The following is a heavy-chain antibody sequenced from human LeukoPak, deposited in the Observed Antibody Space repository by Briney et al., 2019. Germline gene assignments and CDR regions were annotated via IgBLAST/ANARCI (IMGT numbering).Heavy chain of an antibody. Sequence: LPGGSLRLSCAASGFTFDDYAMHWVRQAPGKGLDWVANINIDGSEKYYVDSLKGRFTISRDNAKNSLYLQMNSLRAEDTAVYYCVKYGGDLGVAFDCWGQGTLVTVSS. CDR1: GFTFDDYA. CDR2: INIDGSEK. CDR3: VKYGGDLGVAFDC. D-gene: IGHD2-21*01. V-gene: IGHV3-7*01. J-gene: IGHJ4*02.